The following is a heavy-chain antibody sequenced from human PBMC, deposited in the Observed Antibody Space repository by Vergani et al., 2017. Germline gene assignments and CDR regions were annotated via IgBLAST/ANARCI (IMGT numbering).Heavy chain of an antibody. Sequence: EVQLVESGGGLVKPGGSLRLSCAASGFTFSSYSMNWVRQAPGKGLEWVSSISSSSSYIYYADSVKGRFTISRDNAKNSLYLQMNSLRAEDTAVYYCARDPLIVYGSGSYDYGGQGTLVTVSS. CDR2: ISSSSSYI. J-gene: IGHJ4*02. V-gene: IGHV3-21*01. CDR3: ARDPLIVYGSGSYDY. D-gene: IGHD3-10*01. CDR1: GFTFSSYS.